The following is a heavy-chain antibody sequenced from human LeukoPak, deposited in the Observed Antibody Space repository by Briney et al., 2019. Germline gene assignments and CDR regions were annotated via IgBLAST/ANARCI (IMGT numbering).Heavy chain of an antibody. J-gene: IGHJ4*02. CDR2: TSGGGYTT. Sequence: PGGSLRLSCAASGFTFSSYAMSWVRQAPGKGLEWVSSTSGGGYTTYYADSVKGRFTISRDNAKKSLFLQMDSLRAEDTAIYYCAREASGSFYDYWGRGTLVTVSS. CDR1: GFTFSSYA. D-gene: IGHD1-26*01. V-gene: IGHV3-23*01. CDR3: AREASGSFYDY.